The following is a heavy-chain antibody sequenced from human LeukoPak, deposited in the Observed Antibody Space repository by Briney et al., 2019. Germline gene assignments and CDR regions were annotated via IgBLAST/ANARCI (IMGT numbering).Heavy chain of an antibody. CDR1: GFTFSSYA. CDR2: ISGSGGGT. CDR3: AKKYGDYYYYYYMDV. Sequence: GGSLRLSCAASGFTFSSYAMSWVRQAPGKGLEWVSTISGSGGGTYYADSVKGRFTISRDNSKNTLYLQMNSLRAEDTVVYYCAKKYGDYYYYYYMDVWGKGTTVTVSS. V-gene: IGHV3-23*01. D-gene: IGHD4-17*01. J-gene: IGHJ6*03.